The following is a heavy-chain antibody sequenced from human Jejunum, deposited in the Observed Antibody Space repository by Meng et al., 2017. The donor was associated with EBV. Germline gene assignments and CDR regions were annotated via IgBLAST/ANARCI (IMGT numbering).Heavy chain of an antibody. CDR2: IYNSEST. CDR1: GGSVSSGGYY. CDR3: ARDQNGSYFAY. V-gene: IGHV4-61*08. Sequence: QVQLQESGPGLVKPSEPLSLTCTVSGGSVSSGGYYWSWIRQPPGKGLEWIGYIYNSESTNYKSSLKSRVTISADTSKNQFSLRLSSVTAADTAVYYCARDQNGSYFAYWGQGTLVTVPS. D-gene: IGHD1-26*01. J-gene: IGHJ4*02.